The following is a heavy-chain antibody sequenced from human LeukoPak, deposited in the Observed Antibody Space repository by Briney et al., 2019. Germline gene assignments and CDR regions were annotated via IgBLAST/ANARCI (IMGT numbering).Heavy chain of an antibody. CDR3: AKDWGTGRYCSSTSCYTSYYFDY. CDR2: ISGSGGST. V-gene: IGHV3-23*01. D-gene: IGHD2-2*02. CDR1: GFTFSSYA. J-gene: IGHJ4*02. Sequence: GGSLRLSCAASGFTFSSYAMSWVRQALGKGLEWVSAISGSGGSTYYADSVKGRFTISRDNSKNTLYLQMNSLRAEDTAVYYCAKDWGTGRYCSSTSCYTSYYFDYWGQGTLVTVSS.